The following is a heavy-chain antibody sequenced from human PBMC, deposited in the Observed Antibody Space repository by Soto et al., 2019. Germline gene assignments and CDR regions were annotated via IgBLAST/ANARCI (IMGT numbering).Heavy chain of an antibody. Sequence: GESLKISCKGSGYSFTSYWISWVRQMPGKGLEWMGRIDPSDSYTNYSPSFQGHVTISADKSISTAYLQWSSLKASDTAMYYCASTRSDYYYYGMDVWGQGTTVTVSS. V-gene: IGHV5-10-1*01. J-gene: IGHJ6*02. CDR3: ASTRSDYYYYGMDV. D-gene: IGHD3-3*01. CDR2: IDPSDSYT. CDR1: GYSFTSYW.